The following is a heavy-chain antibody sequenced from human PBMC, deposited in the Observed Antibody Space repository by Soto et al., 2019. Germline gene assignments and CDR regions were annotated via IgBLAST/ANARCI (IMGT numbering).Heavy chain of an antibody. CDR1: GGSISSGGYY. J-gene: IGHJ4*02. Sequence: SETLSLTCTVSGGSISSGGYYWSWIRQHPGKGLEWIGYIYYSGSTYYNPSLKSRVTISVDTSKNQFSLKLSSVTAADTAVYYCSIRSSDSSGYYSLYFDYWGQGTLVTVSS. D-gene: IGHD3-22*01. V-gene: IGHV4-31*03. CDR3: SIRSSDSSGYYSLYFDY. CDR2: IYYSGST.